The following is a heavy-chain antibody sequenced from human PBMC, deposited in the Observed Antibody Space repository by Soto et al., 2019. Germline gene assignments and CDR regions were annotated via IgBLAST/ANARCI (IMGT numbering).Heavy chain of an antibody. D-gene: IGHD3-22*01. Sequence: PGESLKISCKASGYSFPNYWIGWVRQMPGKGLEWMGIIYPGDSDSRYSPSFQGQVTISADNSITTAYLQWSSLKASDTAMYYCAVWYYSDSSGYKGYYFGYWGQGTLVTVSS. J-gene: IGHJ4*02. CDR3: AVWYYSDSSGYKGYYFGY. CDR2: IYPGDSDS. V-gene: IGHV5-51*01. CDR1: GYSFPNYW.